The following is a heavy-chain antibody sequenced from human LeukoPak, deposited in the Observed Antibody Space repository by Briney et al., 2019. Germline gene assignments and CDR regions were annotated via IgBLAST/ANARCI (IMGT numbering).Heavy chain of an antibody. V-gene: IGHV3-30*04. J-gene: IGHJ3*02. CDR3: AKDREVVVTAISDDAFDI. Sequence: PGRSLRLSCAASGFTFSSYAMHWVRQAPGKGLEWVAVISYDGSNKYYADSVKGRFTISRDNSKNTLYLQMNSLRAEDTAVYYCAKDREVVVTAISDDAFDIWGQGTMVTVSS. D-gene: IGHD2-21*02. CDR2: ISYDGSNK. CDR1: GFTFSSYA.